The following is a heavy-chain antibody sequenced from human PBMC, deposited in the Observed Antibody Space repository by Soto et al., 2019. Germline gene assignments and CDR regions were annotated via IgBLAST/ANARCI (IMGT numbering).Heavy chain of an antibody. D-gene: IGHD3-3*01. Sequence: PGGSLRLSCAASGFTFSSYWMHWVRQAPGKGLVWVSRINSDGSSTSYADSVKGRFTISRDNAKNTLYLQMNSLRAEDTAVYYCARNYDFWSGYYTDYWGQGTLVTVSS. CDR3: ARNYDFWSGYYTDY. V-gene: IGHV3-74*01. CDR2: INSDGSST. J-gene: IGHJ4*02. CDR1: GFTFSSYW.